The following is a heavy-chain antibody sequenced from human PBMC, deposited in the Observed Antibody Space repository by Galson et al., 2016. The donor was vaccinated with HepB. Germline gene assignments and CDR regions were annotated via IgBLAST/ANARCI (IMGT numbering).Heavy chain of an antibody. CDR2: IKSKTEGETT. V-gene: IGHV3-15*01. Sequence: SLRLSCAASGFTFSYAWMSWVRQAPGKGLEWVGRIKSKTEGETTDYSAPVKGRFTISRDDSKNTPYLQMNSRKVEDTGVYYCTTISAVFGVVIRDYWGQGNLVTVSS. CDR1: GFTFSYAW. D-gene: IGHD3-3*01. CDR3: TTISAVFGVVIRDY. J-gene: IGHJ4*02.